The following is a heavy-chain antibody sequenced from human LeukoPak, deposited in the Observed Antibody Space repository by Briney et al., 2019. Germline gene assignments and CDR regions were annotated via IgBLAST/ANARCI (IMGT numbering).Heavy chain of an antibody. V-gene: IGHV4-39*01. CDR1: GGSISSSSYY. D-gene: IGHD2-2*02. Sequence: SETLSLTCTVSGGSISSSSYYWGWIRQPPGKGLEWIGSIYYSGTTYYNPSLKSRVTISADTSKNQFSLKLSSVTAADTAVYYCARYCSSTSCYTDYYYYYGMDVWGQGTTVTVSS. J-gene: IGHJ6*02. CDR2: IYYSGTT. CDR3: ARYCSSTSCYTDYYYYYGMDV.